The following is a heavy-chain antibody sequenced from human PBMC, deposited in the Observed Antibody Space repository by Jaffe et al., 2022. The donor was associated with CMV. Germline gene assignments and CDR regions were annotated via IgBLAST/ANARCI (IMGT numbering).Heavy chain of an antibody. J-gene: IGHJ4*02. CDR2: IYGNGFTT. CDR1: GFTFSTYS. CDR3: AKDMKVDSLFEFDF. Sequence: EVRLLESGGALVQPGGSLRLSCTTSGFTFSTYSMNWVRQAPGKGLEWVSIIYGNGFTTYYADSVKGRFTISRDDSRSTLYLQMNNLRVEDTAVYYCAKDMKVDSLFEFDFWGQGTPVIVSS. D-gene: IGHD2-15*01. V-gene: IGHV3-23*05.